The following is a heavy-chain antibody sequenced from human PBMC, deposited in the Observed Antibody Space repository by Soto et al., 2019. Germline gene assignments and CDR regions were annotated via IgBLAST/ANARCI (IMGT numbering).Heavy chain of an antibody. CDR2: ISTYNGNT. D-gene: IGHD2-2*01. V-gene: IGHV1-18*01. J-gene: IGHJ2*01. Sequence: QVQLEQSGAEVKKPGASVKVSRKASGYTFSSYGLSWVRQAPGQGLEWMGWISTYNGNTKYAQKFQGRVTMTTDTSTSTAYMEVRSLRSDDTAMYYCARGVVVVPATMFRYFDLWGRGTLVTVSS. CDR1: GYTFSSYG. CDR3: ARGVVVVPATMFRYFDL.